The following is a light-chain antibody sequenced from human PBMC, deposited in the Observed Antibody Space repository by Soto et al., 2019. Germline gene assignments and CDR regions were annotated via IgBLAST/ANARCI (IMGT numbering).Light chain of an antibody. CDR2: KVS. CDR1: QSLVYSDGNTY. CDR3: MQGTHWPRT. J-gene: IGKJ1*01. Sequence: DVVMTQSPLSLPVTLGQPASISCRSSQSLVYSDGNTYLNWFQQRPGQSPRRVIYKVSNRDSGVPDRFGGSGSGTDFTLKISRVEAEDVGVYYCMQGTHWPRTFGQGTKVEIK. V-gene: IGKV2-30*01.